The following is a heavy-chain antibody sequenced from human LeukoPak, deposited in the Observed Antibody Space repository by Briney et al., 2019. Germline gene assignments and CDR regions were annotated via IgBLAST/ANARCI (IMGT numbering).Heavy chain of an antibody. V-gene: IGHV3-74*01. CDR3: ARGLTYYDSSGYYSNWFDP. D-gene: IGHD3-22*01. Sequence: GGSLRLSCAASGFTFSSYWMHWVRQAPGKGLVWVSRINSDGGSTSYADSVKGRFTISRDNAKNTLYLQMNSLRAEDTAVYYCARGLTYYDSSGYYSNWFDPWGQGTLVTVSS. CDR1: GFTFSSYW. CDR2: INSDGGST. J-gene: IGHJ5*02.